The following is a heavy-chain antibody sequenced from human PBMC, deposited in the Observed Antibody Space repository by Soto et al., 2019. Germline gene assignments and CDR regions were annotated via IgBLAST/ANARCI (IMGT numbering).Heavy chain of an antibody. CDR3: AKMEGMDPWAYSFDY. CDR1: GFTFSDFA. Sequence: VQVLESGGGLVQPGGSLRLSCAATGFTFSDFAMSWVRQAPGKGLEWVSRIYGGGNGPHYADSVKGRVTISRDNSKNTLYLQMNSLRAEDTAVYYCAKMEGMDPWAYSFDYGGQGTLVTVSS. CDR2: IYGGGNGP. J-gene: IGHJ4*02. D-gene: IGHD2-2*03. V-gene: IGHV3-23*01.